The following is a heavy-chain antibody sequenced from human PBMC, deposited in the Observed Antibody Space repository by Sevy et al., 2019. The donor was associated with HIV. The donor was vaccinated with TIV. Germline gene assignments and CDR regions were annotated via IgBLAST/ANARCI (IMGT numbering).Heavy chain of an antibody. V-gene: IGHV3-11*01. CDR3: ARDHVKDCDLGDYYYFAMDV. D-gene: IGHD3-16*01. CDR1: GFTFSDYY. J-gene: IGHJ6*02. Sequence: GGSLRLSCAASGFTFSDYYMSWIRQAPGKGLEWLSYISGSDGTTYYADSVKGRFTVSRDNAKNSLYLQMNSLRAEDTAVYYCARDHVKDCDLGDYYYFAMDVWGQGTTVTVSS. CDR2: ISGSDGTT.